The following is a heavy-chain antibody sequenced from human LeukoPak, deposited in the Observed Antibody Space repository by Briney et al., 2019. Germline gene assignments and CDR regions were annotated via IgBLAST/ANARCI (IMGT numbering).Heavy chain of an antibody. CDR2: FSGSGGSI. V-gene: IGHV3-23*01. CDR1: GFTFSDYY. D-gene: IGHD3-10*01. CDR3: ARRRGVTFGDFDY. J-gene: IGHJ4*02. Sequence: PGGSLRLSCAASGFTFSDYYMSWVRQAPGKGLEWVSSFSGSGGSIYYADSVKGRFTISRDNSKNTLYLQMNSLRAEDTAVYYCARRRGVTFGDFDYWGQGTLVTVSS.